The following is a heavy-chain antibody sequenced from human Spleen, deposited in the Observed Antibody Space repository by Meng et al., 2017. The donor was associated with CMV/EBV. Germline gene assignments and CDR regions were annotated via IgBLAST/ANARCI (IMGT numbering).Heavy chain of an antibody. V-gene: IGHV3-30-3*01. CDR3: ARGGYCSSTSCNGDY. CDR1: GFTFSSYA. CDR2: ISYDGNNE. J-gene: IGHJ4*02. D-gene: IGHD2-2*01. Sequence: GESLKISCAASGFTFSSYAMHWVRQAPGKGLEWVAVISYDGNNEYYADSVKGRFTISRDNSKNTLYLQMNSLRAEDTAMYYCARGGYCSSTSCNGDYWGQGTLVTVSS.